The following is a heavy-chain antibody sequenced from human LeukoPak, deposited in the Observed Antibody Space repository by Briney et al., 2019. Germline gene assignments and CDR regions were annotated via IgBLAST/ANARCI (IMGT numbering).Heavy chain of an antibody. CDR1: GNSFSTYD. CDR2: MNPNSGNT. Sequence: ASVKVSCKASGNSFSTYDFNWVRQAAGQGLEWMGWMNPNSGNTGYAQKFQGRVTMTRNTSISTAYMELSSLRSEGTAVYYCARTRYQLLFDYWGQGTLVTVSS. D-gene: IGHD2-2*01. CDR3: ARTRYQLLFDY. J-gene: IGHJ4*02. V-gene: IGHV1-8*01.